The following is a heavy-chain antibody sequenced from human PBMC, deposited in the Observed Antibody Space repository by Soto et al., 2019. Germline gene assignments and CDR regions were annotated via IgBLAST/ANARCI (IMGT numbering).Heavy chain of an antibody. CDR2: IWYDGSNK. CDR1: GFTFSSYG. D-gene: IGHD6-13*01. J-gene: IGHJ4*02. Sequence: QVQLVESGGGVVQPGRSLRLSCAASGFTFSSYGMHWVRQAPGKGLEWVAVIWYDGSNKYYADSVKGRFTISRDNSKNTLYLQMNSLRAEDTAVYYCARERWYGSSWYLFDYWGQGTLVTVSS. V-gene: IGHV3-33*01. CDR3: ARERWYGSSWYLFDY.